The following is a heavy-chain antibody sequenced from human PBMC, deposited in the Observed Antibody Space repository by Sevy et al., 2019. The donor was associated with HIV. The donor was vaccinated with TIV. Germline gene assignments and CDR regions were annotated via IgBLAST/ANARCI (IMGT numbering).Heavy chain of an antibody. CDR3: ASCSGTHIGCKYNYYYMDV. J-gene: IGHJ6*03. V-gene: IGHV3-49*03. CDR2: IRGKDYGGTT. Sequence: GGSLRLSCRSSGFTFVDYTVMWFRQAPGKGLEWVGIIRGKDYGGTTQYAASVRGRFSISREDSKSFAYLQLNSLKVEDTAVYYCASCSGTHIGCKYNYYYMDVWGKGTTVTVSS. D-gene: IGHD3-10*02. CDR1: GFTFVDYT.